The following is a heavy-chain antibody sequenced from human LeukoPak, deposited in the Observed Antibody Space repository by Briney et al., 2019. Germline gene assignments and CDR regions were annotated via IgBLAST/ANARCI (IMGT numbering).Heavy chain of an antibody. V-gene: IGHV1-2*02. J-gene: IGHJ3*02. CDR2: INPNSGGT. Sequence: ASVKVSCKASGYTFTGYYMHWVRQAPGQGLEWMGWINPNSGGTNYAQKFQGRVTMTRDTSNSTAYMELSRLRSDDTAVYYCAAAHSSGRYYIVSAFDIWGQGTMVTVSS. D-gene: IGHD6-13*01. CDR3: AAAHSSGRYYIVSAFDI. CDR1: GYTFTGYY.